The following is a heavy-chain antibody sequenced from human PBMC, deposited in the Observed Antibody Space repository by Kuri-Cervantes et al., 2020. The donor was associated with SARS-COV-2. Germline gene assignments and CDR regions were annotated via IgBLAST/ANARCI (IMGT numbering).Heavy chain of an antibody. Sequence: SVYISCKASGGTFSSYAISWVRQAPGQGLEWMGRSIPILGTANYARKFQCRVTITADKSTSTASMELSSLRSEDTAVYYCARDRPYANTIFGVVPSNDWYFDLWGRGTLVTVSS. CDR2: SIPILGTA. J-gene: IGHJ2*01. CDR3: ARDRPYANTIFGVVPSNDWYFDL. CDR1: GGTFSSYA. V-gene: IGHV1-69*04. D-gene: IGHD3-3*01.